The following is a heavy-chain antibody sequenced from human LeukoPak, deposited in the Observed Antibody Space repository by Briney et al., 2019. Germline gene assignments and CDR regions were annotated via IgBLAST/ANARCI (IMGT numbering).Heavy chain of an antibody. D-gene: IGHD2-21*02. J-gene: IGHJ4*02. CDR1: GFTFSSYS. Sequence: RTGGSLRLSCAASGFTFSSYSMNWVRQAPGKGLEWVSYISSSSSTIYYADSVKGRFTISRDNAKNSLYLQMNSLRAEDTAVYYCARGGIVVVTAILDWGQGTLVTVSS. CDR2: ISSSSSTI. V-gene: IGHV3-48*01. CDR3: ARGGIVVVTAILD.